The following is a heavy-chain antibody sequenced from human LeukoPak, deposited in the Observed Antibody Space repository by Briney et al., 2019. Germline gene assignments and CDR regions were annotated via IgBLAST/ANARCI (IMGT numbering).Heavy chain of an antibody. V-gene: IGHV3-20*04. CDR2: INWNGADT. CDR1: GFTFGDYG. CDR3: AKDVSYYGSGSYYNS. Sequence: GGSLRLSCAASGFTFGDYGLSWVRQAPGKGLEWVCGINWNGADTGYADSVKGRFTISRDNAKNSLYLQMNSLRAEDMALYYCAKDVSYYGSGSYYNSWGQGTLVTVSS. J-gene: IGHJ5*02. D-gene: IGHD3-10*01.